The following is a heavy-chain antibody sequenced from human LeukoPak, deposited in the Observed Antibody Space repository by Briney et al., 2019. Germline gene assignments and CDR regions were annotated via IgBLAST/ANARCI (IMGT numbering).Heavy chain of an antibody. CDR1: GYSISSGYY. D-gene: IGHD1-26*01. CDR3: ARNPGYREYSGSPYYFDY. J-gene: IGHJ4*02. V-gene: IGHV4-38-2*02. CDR2: IYHSGST. Sequence: SETLSLTCSVSGYSISSGYYWGWIRQPPGKGLEWIGSIYHSGSTYYNPSLKSRVTISVDTSKNQFSLKLSSVTAADTAVYYCARNPGYREYSGSPYYFDYWGQGTLVTVSS.